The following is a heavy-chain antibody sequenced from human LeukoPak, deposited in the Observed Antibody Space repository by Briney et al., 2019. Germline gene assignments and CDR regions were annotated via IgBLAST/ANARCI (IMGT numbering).Heavy chain of an antibody. J-gene: IGHJ4*02. CDR1: GFTVSSNY. CDR2: IYSGGST. D-gene: IGHD3-10*01. CDR3: ARELWFGELFN. V-gene: IGHV3-66*01. Sequence: GGSLRLSCAASGFTVSSNYMSWVRQAPGKGLEWVSVIYSGGSTYYADSVKGRFTISRDNSKNTLYLQMNSLRAEDTAVYYCARELWFGELFNWGQGTLVTVSS.